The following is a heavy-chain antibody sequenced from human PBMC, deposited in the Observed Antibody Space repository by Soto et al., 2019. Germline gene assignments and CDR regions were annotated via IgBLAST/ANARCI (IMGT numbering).Heavy chain of an antibody. CDR1: GGSISSYY. Sequence: CTVSGGSISSYYWSWIRQPPGKGLEWIGYIYYSGSTNYNPSLKSRVTISVDTSKNQFSLKLSSVTAADTAVYYCARLQEDDFWSGYYTGIGGYYFDYWGQGTLVTVSS. CDR2: IYYSGST. J-gene: IGHJ4*02. CDR3: ARLQEDDFWSGYYTGIGGYYFDY. V-gene: IGHV4-59*01. D-gene: IGHD3-3*01.